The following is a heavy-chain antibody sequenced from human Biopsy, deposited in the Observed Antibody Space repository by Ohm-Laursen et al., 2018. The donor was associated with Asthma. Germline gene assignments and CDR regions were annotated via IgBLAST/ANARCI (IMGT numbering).Heavy chain of an antibody. CDR2: IYSGGTS. Sequence: SLRLSCAASGFTVSRDHMFWVRQAPGKGLEWASVIYSGGTSDTADSVRGRFTTSRDFYKNTLYLQMDSLRAEDTAVYYCARGDSSGWSHYYFDYWGQGTLVTVSS. J-gene: IGHJ4*02. V-gene: IGHV3-53*01. CDR1: GFTVSRDH. D-gene: IGHD6-19*01. CDR3: ARGDSSGWSHYYFDY.